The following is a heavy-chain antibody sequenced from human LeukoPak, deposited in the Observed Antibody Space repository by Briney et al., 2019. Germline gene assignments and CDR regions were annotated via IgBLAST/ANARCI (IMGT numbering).Heavy chain of an antibody. CDR1: GYTLTELS. D-gene: IGHD3-16*02. CDR3: ARDPYVWGSYRPYYFDY. CDR2: FDPEDGET. J-gene: IGHJ4*02. V-gene: IGHV1-24*01. Sequence: ASVKVSCKVSGYTLTELSMHWVRQAPGKGLEWMGGFDPEDGETIYAQKFQGRVTMTEDTSTDTAYMELSSLRSEDTAVYYCARDPYVWGSYRPYYFDYWGQGTLVTVSS.